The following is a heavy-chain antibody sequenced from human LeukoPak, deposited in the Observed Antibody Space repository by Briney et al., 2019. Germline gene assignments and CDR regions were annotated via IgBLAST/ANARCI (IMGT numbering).Heavy chain of an antibody. J-gene: IGHJ4*02. D-gene: IGHD6-13*01. CDR3: ARKPIVSSAWYYFDY. Sequence: SSETLSLTCAVYGGSFSGYYWSWIRQPPGKGLEWIGNIYYSGSAYYNPSLKSRVTMSVDTSKNQFSLKLSSVTAADTAVYYCARKPIVSSAWYYFDYWGQGTLVTVSS. CDR2: IYYSGSA. CDR1: GGSFSGYY. V-gene: IGHV4-34*01.